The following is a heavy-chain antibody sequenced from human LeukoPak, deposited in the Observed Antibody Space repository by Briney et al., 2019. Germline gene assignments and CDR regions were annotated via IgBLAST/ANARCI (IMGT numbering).Heavy chain of an antibody. J-gene: IGHJ4*02. D-gene: IGHD2-15*01. CDR2: TYHSGRT. CDR3: ARAKGYCSGNTCDSPFDS. V-gene: IGHV4-38-2*02. Sequence: SETLSLTCTVSGYSISSGYYWGWIRQPPGKGLEWIGNTYHSGRTYSSPSLKSRVTISVDTSKNQFSLKLTSVTAADTAVYYCARAKGYCSGNTCDSPFDSWGQGTLVTVSS. CDR1: GYSISSGYY.